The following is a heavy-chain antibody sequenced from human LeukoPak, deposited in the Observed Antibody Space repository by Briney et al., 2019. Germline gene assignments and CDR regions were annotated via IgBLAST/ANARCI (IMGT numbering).Heavy chain of an antibody. J-gene: IGHJ6*02. CDR3: ARSADIVVVVAATPESFYYGMDV. V-gene: IGHV3-64*01. D-gene: IGHD2-15*01. CDR1: GFTFSSYA. CDR2: ISSNGGST. Sequence: GRSLRLSCAASGFTFSSYAMHWVRQAPGKGLEYVSAISSNGGSTYYANSVKGRFTISRDNSKNTLYLQMGSLRAEDMAVYYCARSADIVVVVAATPESFYYGMDVWGQGTTVTVSS.